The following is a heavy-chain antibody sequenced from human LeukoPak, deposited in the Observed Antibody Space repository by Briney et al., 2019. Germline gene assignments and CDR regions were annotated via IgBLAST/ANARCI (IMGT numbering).Heavy chain of an antibody. J-gene: IGHJ6*02. V-gene: IGHV1-18*01. CDR3: ARDERGYSGYDSSGYYGMDV. Sequence: ASVKVSCKASGYTFTSYGISWVRQAPGQGLEWMGWISAYNGNTNYAQKLQGRVTMTTDTSTSTAYMELRSLRSDDTAVYYCARDERGYSGYDSSGYYGMDVWGQGTTVTVSS. CDR1: GYTFTSYG. D-gene: IGHD5-12*01. CDR2: ISAYNGNT.